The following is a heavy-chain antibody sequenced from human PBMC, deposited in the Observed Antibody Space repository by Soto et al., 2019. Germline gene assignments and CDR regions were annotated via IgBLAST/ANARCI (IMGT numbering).Heavy chain of an antibody. CDR3: ARDTGTITEDYYYYYGMDV. Sequence: ASVKVSCKASGYTFTSYGISWVRQAPGQGLEWMGWISAYNGNTNYAQKLQGRVTMTTDTSTSTAYMELRSLRSDDTAVYYCARDTGTITEDYYYYYGMDVWGQGTTVTVSS. CDR2: ISAYNGNT. V-gene: IGHV1-18*01. CDR1: GYTFTSYG. J-gene: IGHJ6*02. D-gene: IGHD3-10*01.